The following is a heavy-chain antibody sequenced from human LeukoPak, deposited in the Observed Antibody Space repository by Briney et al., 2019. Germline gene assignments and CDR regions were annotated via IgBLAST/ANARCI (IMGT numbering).Heavy chain of an antibody. D-gene: IGHD2-2*02. V-gene: IGHV3-11*01. CDR2: ISGSGSTI. CDR1: GFTFSDYY. J-gene: IGHJ4*02. CDR3: ARVKTIYARGHFDY. Sequence: GRSLRLSCAASGFTFSDYYMSWIRQAPGKGLEWVSYISGSGSTIYYADSVKGRFTISRDNAKTSLYLQMNSLRAEDTAVYYCARVKTIYARGHFDYWGQGTQVTVSS.